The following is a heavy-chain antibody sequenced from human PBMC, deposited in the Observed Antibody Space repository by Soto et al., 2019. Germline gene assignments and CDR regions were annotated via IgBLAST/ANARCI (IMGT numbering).Heavy chain of an antibody. CDR1: GFTVSSNY. Sequence: EVQLVESGGGLIQPGGSLRLSCAASGFTVSSNYMSWVRQAPGKGQEWVSVIYSGGSTYYADSVKGRFTISRDNSKNTLYLQMNSLRAEDTAVYYCARVGGMVDTIPYYYGMDVWGQGTTVTVSS. CDR2: IYSGGST. D-gene: IGHD5-18*01. J-gene: IGHJ6*02. V-gene: IGHV3-53*01. CDR3: ARVGGMVDTIPYYYGMDV.